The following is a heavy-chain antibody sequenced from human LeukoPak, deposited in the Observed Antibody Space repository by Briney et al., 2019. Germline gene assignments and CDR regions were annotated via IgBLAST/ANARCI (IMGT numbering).Heavy chain of an antibody. J-gene: IGHJ6*02. Sequence: GGSLRLSCAASGFTFSSYAMGWVRQAPGKGLEWVSAISGSGGSTYYANSVKGRFTISRDNSKNTLYLQMNSLRSEDTAVYYYASNHVRGVIKSFSYYYYGMDVWGQGTTVTVSS. V-gene: IGHV3-23*01. CDR1: GFTFSSYA. CDR3: ASNHVRGVIKSFSYYYYGMDV. D-gene: IGHD3-10*01. CDR2: ISGSGGST.